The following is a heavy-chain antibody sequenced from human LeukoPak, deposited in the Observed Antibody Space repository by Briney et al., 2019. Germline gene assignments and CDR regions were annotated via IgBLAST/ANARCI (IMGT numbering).Heavy chain of an antibody. J-gene: IGHJ4*02. Sequence: PGGSLRLSCAASGFTFSSYDMSWVRQAPGKGLEWVSAISGRGGSTYFADSVKGRFTVSRDNSKNTLYLQMNSLRAEDTALYYCAKGAREAFYDFWSGSSHFDYWGQGTLVTVSS. CDR2: ISGRGGST. D-gene: IGHD3-3*01. CDR1: GFTFSSYD. V-gene: IGHV3-23*01. CDR3: AKGAREAFYDFWSGSSHFDY.